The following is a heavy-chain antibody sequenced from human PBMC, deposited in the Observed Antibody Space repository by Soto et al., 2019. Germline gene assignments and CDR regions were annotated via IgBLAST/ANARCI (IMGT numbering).Heavy chain of an antibody. D-gene: IGHD3-10*01. CDR1: GGSFSGYY. Sequence: QVQLQQWGAGLLKPSETLSLTCAVYGGSFSGYYWSWIRQPPGKGLEWIGEINHSGSTNYNPSLKSRVTISVDTSKNQFSLKLSSVTAADTAVYYCARGGYGSGSYYNGHFDYWGQGTLVTVSS. V-gene: IGHV4-34*01. CDR3: ARGGYGSGSYYNGHFDY. J-gene: IGHJ4*02. CDR2: INHSGST.